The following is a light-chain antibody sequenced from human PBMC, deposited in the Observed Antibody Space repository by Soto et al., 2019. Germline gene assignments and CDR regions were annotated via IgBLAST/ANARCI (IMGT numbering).Light chain of an antibody. CDR1: SSDVGDNYL. J-gene: IGLJ2*01. CDR2: GDN. V-gene: IGLV2-23*01. Sequence: QSVLTQPASMSGSPGQSITISCTGTSSDVGDNYLVSWYQHRPGKAPQVIIYGDNKRPSGVSNRFSGSKSGNTASLTISGLQAEDEADYYCCSYAGFRVFGGGTKLTVL. CDR3: CSYAGFRV.